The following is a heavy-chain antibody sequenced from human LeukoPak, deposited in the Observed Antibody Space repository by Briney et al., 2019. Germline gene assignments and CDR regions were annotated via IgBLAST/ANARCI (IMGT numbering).Heavy chain of an antibody. CDR1: GFTFGIYW. CDR3: ARAGQAGTTDY. V-gene: IGHV3-7*01. J-gene: IGHJ4*02. Sequence: PGGSLRLSCAASGFTFGIYWMSWVRQAPGKGLEWVANINQGGSEKYYVDSVTGRFTISRDNAENSLHLQLNSLTVEDTAVYYCARAGQAGTTDYWGQGTLVTVSS. D-gene: IGHD1-7*01. CDR2: INQGGSEK.